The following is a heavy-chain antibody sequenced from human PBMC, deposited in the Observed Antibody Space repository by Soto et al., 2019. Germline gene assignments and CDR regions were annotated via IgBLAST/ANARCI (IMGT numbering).Heavy chain of an antibody. J-gene: IGHJ5*02. V-gene: IGHV4-34*01. Sequence: QVQLQQWGAGLLKPSETLSLTCAVYGGSLSGYYWSWIRQPPGKGLEWIGEINHSGSTNYNPSLKSRVTISVDTSKNQFSLKLSSVTAADTAVYYCASYKSWFDPWGQGTLVTVSS. D-gene: IGHD1-1*01. CDR2: INHSGST. CDR3: ASYKSWFDP. CDR1: GGSLSGYY.